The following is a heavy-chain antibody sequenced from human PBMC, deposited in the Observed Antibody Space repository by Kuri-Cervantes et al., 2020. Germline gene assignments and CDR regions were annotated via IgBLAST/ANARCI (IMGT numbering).Heavy chain of an antibody. V-gene: IGHV3-21*06. CDR2: ISSRSTYI. CDR1: GFTFGDYV. D-gene: IGHD3-16*01. J-gene: IGHJ6*03. CDR3: ARSHLGAYYMDV. Sequence: GESLKISCTASGFTFGDYVINWVRQAPGKGLEWVSSISSRSTYIYYADSMRGRFTMSRDNAKNSLYLQMNSLRAEDTAVYFCARSHLGAYYMDVWGKGTTVTVSS.